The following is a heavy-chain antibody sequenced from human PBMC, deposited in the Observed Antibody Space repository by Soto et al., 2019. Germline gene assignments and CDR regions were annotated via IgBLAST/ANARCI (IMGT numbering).Heavy chain of an antibody. CDR1: GFICSSYE. J-gene: IGHJ4*02. CDR3: ARSPNWNWLYFDY. D-gene: IGHD1-1*01. CDR2: ISSSGSTI. V-gene: IGHV3-48*03. Sequence: PGGSLRLSCAASGFICSSYEMNWVRQAPGKGLEWVSYISSSGSTIYYADSVKGRFTISRDKAKNSLYPQMNSLRAEDTAVYYCARSPNWNWLYFDYWGQGTLVTAPQ.